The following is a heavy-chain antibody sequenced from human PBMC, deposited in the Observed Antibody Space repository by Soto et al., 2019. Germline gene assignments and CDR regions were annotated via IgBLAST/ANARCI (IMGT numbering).Heavy chain of an antibody. D-gene: IGHD3-22*01. J-gene: IGHJ4*02. CDR1: GDSISNYY. Sequence: SETLSLTCTVSGDSISNYYWSWIHQHPGKGLEWIGYIYYSGSTYYNPSLKSRVTISVDTSKNQFSLKLSSVTAADTAVYFCARHHYDSSAYHTPYFDYWGQGTLVTVSS. CDR2: IYYSGST. CDR3: ARHHYDSSAYHTPYFDY. V-gene: IGHV4-59*06.